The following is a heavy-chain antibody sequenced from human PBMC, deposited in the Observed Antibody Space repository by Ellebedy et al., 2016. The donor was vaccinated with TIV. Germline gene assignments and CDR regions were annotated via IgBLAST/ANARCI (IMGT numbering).Heavy chain of an antibody. V-gene: IGHV3-30-3*01. J-gene: IGHJ4*02. D-gene: IGHD3-10*01. Sequence: GGSLRLXCAASGFTFSSYAMHWVRQAPGKGLEWVAVISYDRSNKYYADSVKGRFTISRDNSKNTLYLQMNSLRAEDTAVYYCARDPRDGFGECFDYWGQGTLVTVSS. CDR2: ISYDRSNK. CDR3: ARDPRDGFGECFDY. CDR1: GFTFSSYA.